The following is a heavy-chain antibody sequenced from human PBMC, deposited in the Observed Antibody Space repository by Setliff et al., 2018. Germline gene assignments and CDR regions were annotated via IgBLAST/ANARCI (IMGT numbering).Heavy chain of an antibody. V-gene: IGHV3-48*04. J-gene: IGHJ6*03. CDR1: GFSFSNYW. CDR3: AGGYYDSSGYYLPLYYYYYYMDV. Sequence: GGSLRLSCAASGFSFSNYWMSRVRQAPGKGLEWVSYISSSSSTIYYADSVKGRFTISRDNAKNSLYLQMNSLRAEDTAVYYCAGGYYDSSGYYLPLYYYYYYMDVWGKGTTVTVSS. D-gene: IGHD3-22*01. CDR2: ISSSSSTI.